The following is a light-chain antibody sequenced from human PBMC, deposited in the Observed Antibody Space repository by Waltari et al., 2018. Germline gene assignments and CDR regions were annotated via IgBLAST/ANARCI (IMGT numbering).Light chain of an antibody. Sequence: VTLTCALSSGSLSTTSYATWYQQTTGQAPRTLVYKANARSSGVPDRFSGSILGNTAALTITGAQADDESDYYCALYMGSGIWVFGGGTRLTVL. J-gene: IGLJ3*02. CDR2: KAN. CDR3: ALYMGSGIWV. CDR1: SGSLSTTSY. V-gene: IGLV8-61*01.